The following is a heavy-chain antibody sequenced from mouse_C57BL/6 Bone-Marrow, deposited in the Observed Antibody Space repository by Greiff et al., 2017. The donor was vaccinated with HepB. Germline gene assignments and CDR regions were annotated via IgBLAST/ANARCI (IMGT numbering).Heavy chain of an antibody. V-gene: IGHV10-1*01. J-gene: IGHJ3*01. D-gene: IGHD2-3*01. Sequence: EVQLVESGGGLVQPKGSLKLSCAVSGFSFNTYAMNWVRQAPGKGLEWVASIRSKSNNYTTYYADSVKDRFTISRDDSESMLYLQMNNLKTENTAMYYCVDGYYGAYWGQGTLVTVSA. CDR2: IRSKSNNYTT. CDR1: GFSFNTYA. CDR3: VDGYYGAY.